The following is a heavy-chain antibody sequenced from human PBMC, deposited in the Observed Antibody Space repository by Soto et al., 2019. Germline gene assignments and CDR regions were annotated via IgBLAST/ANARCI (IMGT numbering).Heavy chain of an antibody. V-gene: IGHV1-69*13. CDR3: ATQPSEYSSSWYVPYYYGMDV. J-gene: IGHJ6*02. D-gene: IGHD6-13*01. CDR2: IIPIFGTA. Sequence: SVKVSCKASGGTFSSYAISWVRQAPGQGLEWMGGIIPIFGTANYAQKFQGRVTITADESTSTAYMELSSLRSEDTAVYYCATQPSEYSSSWYVPYYYGMDVWGQGTTVTVSS. CDR1: GGTFSSYA.